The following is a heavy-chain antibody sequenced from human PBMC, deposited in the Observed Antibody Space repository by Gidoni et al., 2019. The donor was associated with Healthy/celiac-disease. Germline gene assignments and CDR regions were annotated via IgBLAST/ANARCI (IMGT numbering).Heavy chain of an antibody. V-gene: IGHV4-61*02. J-gene: IGHJ1*01. CDR3: ARSAVAGTIGYFQH. CDR1: GGPISSGSYY. Sequence: QVQLQESGPGLVKPSQTLSLTCTVSGGPISSGSYYWSWIRQPAGKGLEWIGRIYTSGSTNYNPSLKSRVTMSVDTSKNQFSLKLSSVTAADTAVYYCARSAVAGTIGYFQHWGQGTLVTVSS. D-gene: IGHD6-19*01. CDR2: IYTSGST.